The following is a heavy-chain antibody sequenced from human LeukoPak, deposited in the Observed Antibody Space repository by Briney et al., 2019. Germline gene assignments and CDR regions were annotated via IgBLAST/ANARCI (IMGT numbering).Heavy chain of an antibody. CDR3: ARGKGEYFDY. J-gene: IGHJ4*02. D-gene: IGHD3-16*01. Sequence: QPGRSLRLSCAASGFTFSSYAMLWVRQPPGKGLEGVAVISYDGSNKYYADSVKGRFTISRDNYKNTLYLQMNSLRAEDTAVYYCARGKGEYFDYWGQGTLVTVSS. CDR2: ISYDGSNK. V-gene: IGHV3-30*04. CDR1: GFTFSSYA.